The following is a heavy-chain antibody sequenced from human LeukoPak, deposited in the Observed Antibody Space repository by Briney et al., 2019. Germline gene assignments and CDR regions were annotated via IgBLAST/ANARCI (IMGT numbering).Heavy chain of an antibody. CDR1: GGSISSSSYS. J-gene: IGHJ4*02. D-gene: IGHD3-16*02. CDR2: IYYSGST. V-gene: IGHV4-39*01. CDR3: ARGYYDYVWGSYRSVNLLDY. Sequence: PSETLSLTCTVSGGSISSSSYSWGWIRQPPGKGLEWIGSIYYSGSTYYNPSLKSRVTISVDTSKNQFSLKLSSVTAADTAVYYCARGYYDYVWGSYRSVNLLDYWGQGTLVTVSS.